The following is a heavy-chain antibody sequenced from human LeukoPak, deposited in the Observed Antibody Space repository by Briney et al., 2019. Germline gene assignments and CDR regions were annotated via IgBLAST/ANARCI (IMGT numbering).Heavy chain of an antibody. CDR2: IHGGGST. CDR1: GFTVSSNY. J-gene: IGHJ4*02. CDR3: AGSIQAAGDY. Sequence: GGSLRLSCAASGFTVSSNYMSWVRQAQGKGLEWVSVIHGGGSTYYADSVKGRFTISRDNSKNTPYLQMNSLRAEDTAVYYCAGSIQAAGDYRGQGTLVTVSS. D-gene: IGHD6-13*01. V-gene: IGHV3-53*01.